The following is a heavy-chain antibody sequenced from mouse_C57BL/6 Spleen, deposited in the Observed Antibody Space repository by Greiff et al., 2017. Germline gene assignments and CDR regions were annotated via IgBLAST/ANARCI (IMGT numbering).Heavy chain of an antibody. CDR2: IDPENGDT. D-gene: IGHD1-1*01. CDR1: GFNIKDDY. Sequence: VQLQQSGAELVRPGASVKLSCTASGFNIKDDYMHWVKQRPEQGLEWIGWIDPENGDTEYASKFQGKATITADTASNTAYLQLSSLTSEDTAVYYCTAGDYYGSSSAWFADWGQGTLVTVSA. CDR3: TAGDYYGSSSAWFAD. V-gene: IGHV14-4*01. J-gene: IGHJ3*01.